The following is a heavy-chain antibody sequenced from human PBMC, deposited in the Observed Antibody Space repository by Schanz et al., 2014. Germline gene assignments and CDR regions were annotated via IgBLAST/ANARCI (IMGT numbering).Heavy chain of an antibody. Sequence: DVHLMESGGGLVQPGGSLRLSCAGSGFTFSSYAMNWVRQAPGKGLEWVSRINPNGANTYYADSVKGRFTISRDNSKSTLYLQMNSLSAGDTAMYYCAKRCSSTSCSHGAFDIWGQGTMVTVSS. J-gene: IGHJ3*02. CDR1: GFTFSSYA. CDR3: AKRCSSTSCSHGAFDI. CDR2: INPNGANT. V-gene: IGHV3-23*01. D-gene: IGHD2-2*01.